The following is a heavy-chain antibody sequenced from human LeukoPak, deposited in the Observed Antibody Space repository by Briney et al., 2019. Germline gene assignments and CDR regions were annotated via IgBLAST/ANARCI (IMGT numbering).Heavy chain of an antibody. Sequence: SETLSLTCTVSGGSISSSSYYWGWIRQPPGKGLEWIGSIYYSGSTYYNPSLKSRVTISVDTSKNQFSLKLSSVTAADTAVYYCAREPLYSSSWLLTGYYFDYWGQGTLVTVSS. J-gene: IGHJ4*02. CDR1: GGSISSSSYY. CDR3: AREPLYSSSWLLTGYYFDY. D-gene: IGHD6-13*01. V-gene: IGHV4-39*07. CDR2: IYYSGST.